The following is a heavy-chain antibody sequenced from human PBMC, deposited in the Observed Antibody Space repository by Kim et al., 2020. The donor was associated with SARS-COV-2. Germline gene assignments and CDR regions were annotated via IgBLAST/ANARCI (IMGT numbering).Heavy chain of an antibody. J-gene: IGHJ5*02. V-gene: IGHV1-3*01. CDR1: GYTFTSYA. Sequence: ASVKVSCKASGYTFTSYAMHWVRQAPGQRLEWMGWINAGNGNTKYSQKFQGRVTITRDTSASTAYMELSSLRSEDTAVYYCARDGADDSWSGYLINWFDPWGQGTLVTVSS. CDR2: INAGNGNT. D-gene: IGHD3-3*01. CDR3: ARDGADDSWSGYLINWFDP.